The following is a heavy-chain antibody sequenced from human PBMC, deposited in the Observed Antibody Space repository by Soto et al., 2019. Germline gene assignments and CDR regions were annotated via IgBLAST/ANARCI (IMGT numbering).Heavy chain of an antibody. CDR1: GGSITDSY. J-gene: IGHJ6*03. CDR3: ARQTRRWGFTPRYMDV. V-gene: IGHV4-59*01. CDR2: IYYGGST. D-gene: IGHD7-27*01. Sequence: QVQLQESGPGLVKPSETLSLTCTVSGGSITDSYCSWIRQPPGKGLEWFGYIYYGGSTSYNPSLKSRVTISVDSSKNHFSLKLNSVTAADTAVYYCARQTRRWGFTPRYMDVWGKGTTVTVSS.